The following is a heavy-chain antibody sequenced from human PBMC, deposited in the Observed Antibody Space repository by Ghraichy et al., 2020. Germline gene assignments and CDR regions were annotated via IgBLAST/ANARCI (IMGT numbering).Heavy chain of an antibody. CDR3: ASSPDYYGSETYYYYYMDV. D-gene: IGHD3-10*01. CDR2: ISSSSSYI. J-gene: IGHJ6*03. Sequence: GGSLRLSCAASGFTFSSYSMNWVRQAPGKGLEWVSSISSSSSYIYYADSVKGRFTISRDNAKNSLYLQMNSLRAEDTAVYYCASSPDYYGSETYYYYYMDVWGKGTTVTVSS. CDR1: GFTFSSYS. V-gene: IGHV3-21*01.